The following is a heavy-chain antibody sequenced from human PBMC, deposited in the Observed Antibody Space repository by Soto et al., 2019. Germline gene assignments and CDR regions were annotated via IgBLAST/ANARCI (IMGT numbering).Heavy chain of an antibody. CDR1: GFAIDDYA. Sequence: SLRLPGTASGFAIDDYAMHGVRQAPGKGLEWVSGISCTSGSIGYTDSVKVRFTISRDNAKNSLYLQMNSLRAEDTGAYFCGKPSQRWLQTGYFDYWGQGTPVTVSS. CDR2: ISCTSGSI. J-gene: IGHJ4*03. V-gene: IGHV3-9*01. D-gene: IGHD5-12*01. CDR3: GKPSQRWLQTGYFDY.